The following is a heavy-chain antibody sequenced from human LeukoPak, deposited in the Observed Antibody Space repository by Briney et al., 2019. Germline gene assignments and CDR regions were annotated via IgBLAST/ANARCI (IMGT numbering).Heavy chain of an antibody. D-gene: IGHD6-13*01. J-gene: IGHJ4*02. CDR2: IIPVLGTA. CDR3: ARDRSGSNWYSDY. Sequence: SVKVSCKASGGTFNSYSISWVRQAPGQGLEWMGRIIPVLGTADYAQKFQGRVTITADRSTTTAYLELSSLISDDMAVYFCARDRSGSNWYSDYWGQGTLVTVSS. V-gene: IGHV1-69*08. CDR1: GGTFNSYS.